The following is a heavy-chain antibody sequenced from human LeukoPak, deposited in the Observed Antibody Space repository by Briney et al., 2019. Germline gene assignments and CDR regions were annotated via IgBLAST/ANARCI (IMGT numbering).Heavy chain of an antibody. CDR1: GGSFSGYY. Sequence: SETLPLTCAVYGGSFSGYYWSWIRQPPGKGLEWIGEIDHSGSTNYNPSLKSRVTISVDTSKNQFSLKLSSVTAADTAVYYCARGWGRSYYGMDVWGQGTTVTVSS. V-gene: IGHV4-34*01. D-gene: IGHD7-27*01. CDR3: ARGWGRSYYGMDV. J-gene: IGHJ6*02. CDR2: IDHSGST.